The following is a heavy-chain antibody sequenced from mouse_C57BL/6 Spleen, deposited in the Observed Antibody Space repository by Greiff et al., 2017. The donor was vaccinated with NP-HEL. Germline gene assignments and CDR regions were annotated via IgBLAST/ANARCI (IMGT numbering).Heavy chain of an antibody. J-gene: IGHJ2*01. CDR3: ARMGDYDRGDFDY. Sequence: QVQLQQPGAELVRPGSSVKLSCKASGYTFTSYWMHWVKQRPIQGLEWIGNIDPSDSETHYNQKFKDKATLTVDKSSSTAYMQLSSLTSEDSAVYYCARMGDYDRGDFDYWGQGTTLTVSS. D-gene: IGHD2-4*01. CDR2: IDPSDSET. CDR1: GYTFTSYW. V-gene: IGHV1-52*01.